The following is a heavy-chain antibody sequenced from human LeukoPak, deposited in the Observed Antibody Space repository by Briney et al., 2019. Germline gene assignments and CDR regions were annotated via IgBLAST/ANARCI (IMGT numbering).Heavy chain of an antibody. V-gene: IGHV1-2*02. CDR3: ARDYDDFWSGERFDP. CDR2: INPNSGGT. Sequence: ASVKVSCKASGYTFTGYYMHWVRQAPGQGLEWMGWINPNSGGTNYAQKFQGRVTITADKSTSTAYMELSSLRSEDTAVYYCARDYDDFWSGERFDPWGQGTLVTVSS. D-gene: IGHD3-3*01. J-gene: IGHJ5*02. CDR1: GYTFTGYY.